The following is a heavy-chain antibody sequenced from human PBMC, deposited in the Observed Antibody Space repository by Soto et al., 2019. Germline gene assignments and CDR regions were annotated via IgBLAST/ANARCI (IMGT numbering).Heavy chain of an antibody. J-gene: IGHJ5*02. D-gene: IGHD5-12*01. CDR1: GDSVSSNSAA. CDR2: TYFRSKWYN. CDR3: AKGDNLGPKTGYAFDP. V-gene: IGHV6-1*01. Sequence: QTLSLTCAISGDSVSSNSAAWNWIRESPSRGLEWLGRTYFRSKWYNDYAVSVKSRIIINPDTSNNQFSLQLNSVTPEDTAVYFCAKGDNLGPKTGYAFDPWGQGIMVTVSS.